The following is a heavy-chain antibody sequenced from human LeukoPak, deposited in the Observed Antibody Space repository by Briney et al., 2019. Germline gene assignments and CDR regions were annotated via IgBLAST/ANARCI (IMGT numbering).Heavy chain of an antibody. Sequence: GGSLRLSCAASGFTFSSYSMNWVRQAPGKGLEWVSSISSSSSYIYYADSVKGRFTISRDNAKNSLYLHMNSLRAEDTAVYYCARGVAAAGTSYWGQGTLVTVSS. CDR1: GFTFSSYS. CDR2: ISSSSSYI. CDR3: ARGVAAAGTSY. V-gene: IGHV3-21*01. D-gene: IGHD6-13*01. J-gene: IGHJ4*02.